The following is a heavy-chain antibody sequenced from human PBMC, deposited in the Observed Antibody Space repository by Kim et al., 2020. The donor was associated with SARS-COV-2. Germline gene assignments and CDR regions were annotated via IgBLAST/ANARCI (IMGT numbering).Heavy chain of an antibody. CDR3: AKDRGKSGAGYYFDY. CDR2: ISGSGGST. J-gene: IGHJ4*02. V-gene: IGHV3-23*01. D-gene: IGHD2-15*01. CDR1: GFTFSSYA. Sequence: GGSLRLSCAASGFTFSSYAMSWVRQAPGKGLEWVSAISGSGGSTYYADSVKGRFTISRDNSKNTLYLQMNSLRAEDTAVYYCAKDRGKSGAGYYFDYWGQGALVTVSS.